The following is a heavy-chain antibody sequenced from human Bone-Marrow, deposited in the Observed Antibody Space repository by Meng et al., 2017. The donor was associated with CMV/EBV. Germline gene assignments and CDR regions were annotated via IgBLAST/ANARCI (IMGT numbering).Heavy chain of an antibody. V-gene: IGHV3-11*04. J-gene: IGHJ6*02. D-gene: IGHD2-2*01. Sequence: GESLKISCAASGFTFSDYYMSWIRQAPGKGLERVSYISSSGSTIYYTDSVKGRFTISRDNAKNSLYLQMNSLRAEDAAVYYCARDYCSSTSCYYYYYYGMDVWGQGTTVTVSS. CDR3: ARDYCSSTSCYYYYYYGMDV. CDR1: GFTFSDYY. CDR2: ISSSGSTI.